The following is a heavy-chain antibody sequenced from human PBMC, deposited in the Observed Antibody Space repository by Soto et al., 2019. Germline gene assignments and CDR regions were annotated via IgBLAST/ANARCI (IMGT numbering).Heavy chain of an antibody. CDR1: GFTFSSFP. V-gene: IGHV3-30-3*01. CDR2: ISYDGSEK. Sequence: QVQLVESGGGVVQPGRSLRLSCAASGFTFSSFPMHWVRQAPGKGLEWVAVISYDGSEKYYADFVKGRFTISRDSSTNTLYLQMNSLRAEDTAVYYCARDSDWGQGTLVTVSS. CDR3: ARDSD. J-gene: IGHJ1*01.